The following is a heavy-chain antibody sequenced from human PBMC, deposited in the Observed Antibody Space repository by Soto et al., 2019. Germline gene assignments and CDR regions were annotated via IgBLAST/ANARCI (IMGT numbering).Heavy chain of an antibody. D-gene: IGHD3-22*01. J-gene: IGHJ3*02. CDR2: IYYSGST. Sequence: SETLSLTCTVSGGSISSYYWRCIRQPPWKGLEWIVYIYYSGSTNYNPSLKSRVTISVDTAKNQFSLKLSSVTAADTAVYYCATPYDSSGYWGAFDIWGQGTMVNVSS. CDR1: GGSISSYY. V-gene: IGHV4-59*01. CDR3: ATPYDSSGYWGAFDI.